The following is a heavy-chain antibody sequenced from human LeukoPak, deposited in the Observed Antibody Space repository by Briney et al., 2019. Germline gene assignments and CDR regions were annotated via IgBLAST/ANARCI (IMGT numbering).Heavy chain of an antibody. J-gene: IGHJ4*02. CDR1: GFTFSSYG. D-gene: IGHD6-13*01. CDR3: ARSQALEQQLVLYY. V-gene: IGHV3-33*01. Sequence: PGGSLRLSCAASGFTFSSYGMHWVRQAPGKGLEWVAVIWYDGSNKYYADSVKGRFTISRDNSKNTLYLQMSSLRAEDTAVYYCARSQALEQQLVLYYWGQGTLVTVSS. CDR2: IWYDGSNK.